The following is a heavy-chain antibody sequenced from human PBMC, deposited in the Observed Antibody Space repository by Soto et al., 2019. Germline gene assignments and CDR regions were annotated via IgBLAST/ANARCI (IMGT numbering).Heavy chain of an antibody. D-gene: IGHD6-19*01. Sequence: QVQLVESGGGVVQPGRSLRLSCAASGFTFSSFGIHWVRQAPGKGLEWVAVILYDGSNKYYADSVKGRFTISRDNSKNTLYLQMNSLRAEDTAVFYCAKPTVPFGRTVVAGPFDNWGQRTLVTVSS. V-gene: IGHV3-30*18. CDR3: AKPTVPFGRTVVAGPFDN. CDR2: ILYDGSNK. CDR1: GFTFSSFG. J-gene: IGHJ4*02.